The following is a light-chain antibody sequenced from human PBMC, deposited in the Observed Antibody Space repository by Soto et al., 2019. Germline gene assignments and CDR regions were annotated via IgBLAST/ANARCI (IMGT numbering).Light chain of an antibody. CDR3: QHDNTYPWT. CDR2: KAS. V-gene: IGKV1-5*03. J-gene: IGKJ1*01. CDR1: KVISNW. Sequence: DIQMTQAPSTLPASVGPRVTITCLARKVISNWLAWYQQKPGTAPKLLIHKASHLESGVPSRFSGSGSGTEFTLTISSLQPGDFATYYCQHDNTYPWTFGQGTKVDI.